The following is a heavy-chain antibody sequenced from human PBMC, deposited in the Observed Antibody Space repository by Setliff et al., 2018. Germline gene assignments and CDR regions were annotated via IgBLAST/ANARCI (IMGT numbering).Heavy chain of an antibody. CDR3: ARGRIHDSSDYIGNWFDP. Sequence: GASVKVSCKASGYTFTGYFIHWVRQAPGQGLEWMGWINPNSGGTNYAQKFQGRVTMTRDTSISTAYMELSRLRSDDTAVYYCARGRIHDSSDYIGNWFDPWGQGTLVTVSS. V-gene: IGHV1-2*02. J-gene: IGHJ5*02. D-gene: IGHD3-22*01. CDR1: GYTFTGYF. CDR2: INPNSGGT.